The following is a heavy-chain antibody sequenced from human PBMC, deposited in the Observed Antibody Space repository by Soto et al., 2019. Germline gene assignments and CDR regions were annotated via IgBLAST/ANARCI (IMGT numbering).Heavy chain of an antibody. D-gene: IGHD3-3*01. CDR2: INPATGAA. V-gene: IGHV1-2*02. CDR1: GYPVTAYY. J-gene: IGHJ3*02. CDR3: ARGGGVGVAGSAAFDM. Sequence: QLHLVQSGAVVKKPGASVTVSCSASGYPVTAYYMHWVRQAPGRGLEWVGGINPATGAAKYTQTFQGRVTMASDTSTSTVFMELSGLTSEDTAVFYCARGGGVGVAGSAAFDMWGQGTLVTVSS.